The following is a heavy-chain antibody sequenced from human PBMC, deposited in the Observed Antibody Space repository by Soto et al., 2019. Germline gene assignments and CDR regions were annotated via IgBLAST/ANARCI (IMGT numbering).Heavy chain of an antibody. CDR1: GFPFQHYA. Sequence: EVQLVESGGGLVQPGRSLRLSCAASGFPFQHYAMHWVRRSPGKGLEWVSGIRWNGDDMGYADSVRGRFTISRDNAKNSLYLQMSSLRAEDTAFYYCAQDGGYCSGGNCYFDSWGQGTLGTVSS. V-gene: IGHV3-9*01. D-gene: IGHD2-15*01. J-gene: IGHJ4*02. CDR3: AQDGGYCSGGNCYFDS. CDR2: IRWNGDDM.